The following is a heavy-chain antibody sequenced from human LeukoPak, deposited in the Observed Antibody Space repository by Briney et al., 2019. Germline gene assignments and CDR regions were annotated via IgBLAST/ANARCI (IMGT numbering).Heavy chain of an antibody. CDR2: INPRDGST. Sequence: ASVKVSCNTSGGTFSSYAISWVRQAPGQGLEWMGIINPRDGSTSYAQKFQGRVTMTRDTSTSTVYMELSSLRSEDTAISYCARDLPQYNSSSYSYYYGMDVWGQGTTVTVSS. D-gene: IGHD6-6*01. J-gene: IGHJ6*02. CDR1: GGTFSSYA. CDR3: ARDLPQYNSSSYSYYYGMDV. V-gene: IGHV1-46*01.